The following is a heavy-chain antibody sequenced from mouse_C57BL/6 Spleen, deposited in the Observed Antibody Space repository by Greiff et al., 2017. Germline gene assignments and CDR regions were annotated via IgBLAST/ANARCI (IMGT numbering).Heavy chain of an antibody. V-gene: IGHV1-52*01. CDR2: IDPSDSET. CDR1: GYTFTSYW. D-gene: IGHD2-3*01. Sequence: QVQLQQPGAELVRPGSSVKLSCKASGYTFTSYWMHWVKQRPIQGLEWIGNIDPSDSETHYNQKFKDKATLTVDKSSSTAYMQLSSLTSEDSAVXYSAKYGPIYDGYSGYFDYWGQGTTLTVSS. CDR3: AKYGPIYDGYSGYFDY. J-gene: IGHJ2*01.